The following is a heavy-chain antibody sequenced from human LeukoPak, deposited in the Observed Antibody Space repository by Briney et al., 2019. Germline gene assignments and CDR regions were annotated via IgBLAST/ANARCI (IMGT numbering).Heavy chain of an antibody. CDR1: GGSISSYY. Sequence: PSETLSLTCTVSGGSISSYYWSWIRQPPGKGLEWIGYIYYTGSTDYNPSLKSRVTISLDTSKKQFSLKLTSVTSADTAVYYCARVLGSGWYFDYWGQGTPVTVSS. CDR3: ARVLGSGWYFDY. V-gene: IGHV4-59*01. D-gene: IGHD6-19*01. J-gene: IGHJ4*02. CDR2: IYYTGST.